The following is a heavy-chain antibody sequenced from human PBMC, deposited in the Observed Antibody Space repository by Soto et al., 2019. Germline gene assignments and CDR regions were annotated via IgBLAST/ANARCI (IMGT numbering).Heavy chain of an antibody. CDR3: ASSTKGYCSGGSCNGAIDY. V-gene: IGHV1-3*01. J-gene: IGHJ4*02. D-gene: IGHD2-15*01. CDR1: RYTFTSYA. CDR2: INAGNGNT. Sequence: QVQLVQSGAEVKKPGASVKVSCKASRYTFTSYAMHWVRQAPGQRLEWMGWINAGNGNTKYSQKFQGRVTITRDTSASTAYMELSSLRSEDTAVYYCASSTKGYCSGGSCNGAIDYWGQGTLVTVST.